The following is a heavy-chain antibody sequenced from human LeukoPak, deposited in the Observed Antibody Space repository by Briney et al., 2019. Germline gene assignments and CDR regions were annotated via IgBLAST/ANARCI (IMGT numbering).Heavy chain of an antibody. V-gene: IGHV4-34*01. D-gene: IGHD3-10*01. CDR2: INHSGST. J-gene: IGHJ4*02. CDR3: ARGRHYGSGSYSFDY. Sequence: SETLSLTCTVSGGSISSYYWSWIRQPPGKGLEWIGEINHSGSTNYNPSLKSRVTISVDTSKNQFSLKLSSVTAADTAVYYCARGRHYGSGSYSFDYWGQGTLVTVSS. CDR1: GGSISSYY.